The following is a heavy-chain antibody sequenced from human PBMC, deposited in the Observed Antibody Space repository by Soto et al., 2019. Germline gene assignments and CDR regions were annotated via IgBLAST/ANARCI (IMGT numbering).Heavy chain of an antibody. CDR1: GYSFTSYW. D-gene: IGHD6-19*01. CDR3: ARLKRAIAVAGPHYYYGMDV. CDR2: IYPGDSDT. V-gene: IGHV5-51*01. Sequence: GESLKISCKGSGYSFTSYWIGWVRQMPGKGLEWMGIIYPGDSDTRYSPSFQGQVTISADKSISTAYLQWSSLKASDTAMYYCARLKRAIAVAGPHYYYGMDVWGQGTTVTV. J-gene: IGHJ6*02.